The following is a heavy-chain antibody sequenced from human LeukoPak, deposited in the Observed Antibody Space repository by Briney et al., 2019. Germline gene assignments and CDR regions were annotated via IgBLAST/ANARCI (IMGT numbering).Heavy chain of an antibody. V-gene: IGHV3-74*01. CDR2: INSDGSST. Sequence: GGSLRLSCAASGFTFSSYWMHWVRQAPGKGLVWVSRINSDGSSTSYPDSVKGRFTISRDNAKNTLYLQMNSLRAEDTAVYYCARDQYSDSPADYWGQGTLVTVSS. J-gene: IGHJ4*02. CDR3: ARDQYSDSPADY. CDR1: GFTFSSYW. D-gene: IGHD2-15*01.